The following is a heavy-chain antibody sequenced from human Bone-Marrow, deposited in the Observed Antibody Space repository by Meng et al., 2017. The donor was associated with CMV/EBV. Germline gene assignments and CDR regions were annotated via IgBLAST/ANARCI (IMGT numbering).Heavy chain of an antibody. Sequence: GTISSDKWWSRVRQTPEKGLEWIGEISHTGTTNYNPSLKSRVSISIDKSKNQFSLRLTSVTAADTAIYYCARGGAAAGVAYNWFDRWGQGTLVTVSS. D-gene: IGHD6-13*01. V-gene: IGHV4-4*02. CDR2: ISHTGTT. CDR3: ARGGAAAGVAYNWFDR. J-gene: IGHJ5*02. CDR1: GTISSDKW.